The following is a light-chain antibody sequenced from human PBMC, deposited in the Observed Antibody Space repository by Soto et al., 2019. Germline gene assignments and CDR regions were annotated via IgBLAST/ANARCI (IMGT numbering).Light chain of an antibody. CDR1: QSVSSSY. V-gene: IGKV3-20*01. Sequence: EIVLTQSPGTLSLSPGERATLSCRASQSVSSSYLAWYQQKPGQAPRLLIYGASSRATGIPDRVSGSGSGTYFTLIISRLEPEDFAVYYCQQYGSSPRTFGQGTKVEI. CDR2: GAS. J-gene: IGKJ1*01. CDR3: QQYGSSPRT.